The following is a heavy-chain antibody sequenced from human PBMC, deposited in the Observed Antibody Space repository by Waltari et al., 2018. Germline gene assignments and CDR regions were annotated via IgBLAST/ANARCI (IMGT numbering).Heavy chain of an antibody. CDR2: IYYSGST. Sequence: QVQLQESGPGLVKPSETLSLTCTVSGGSISSYYWSWIRQPPGKGLEWIGYIYYSGSTNYNPALKSRVTISVDTSKNQFSLKLSSVTAGDTAVYYCAVGSGWYGKDAFDIWGQGTMVTVSS. D-gene: IGHD6-19*01. CDR3: AVGSGWYGKDAFDI. CDR1: GGSISSYY. V-gene: IGHV4-59*01. J-gene: IGHJ3*02.